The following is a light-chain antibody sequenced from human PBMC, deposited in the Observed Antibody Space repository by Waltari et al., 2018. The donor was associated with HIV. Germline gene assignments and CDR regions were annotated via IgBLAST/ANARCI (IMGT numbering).Light chain of an antibody. Sequence: EIMMTQSPGTLSVSPGERATLSCRASQSVSSNLAWYQQKPGQAPRLLIYGASTRATGMPARFSGSGSGTDFSLTISSLQSEDFAVYYCQQYHHWPLTFGQGTRLEIK. J-gene: IGKJ5*01. V-gene: IGKV3-15*01. CDR3: QQYHHWPLT. CDR1: QSVSSN. CDR2: GAS.